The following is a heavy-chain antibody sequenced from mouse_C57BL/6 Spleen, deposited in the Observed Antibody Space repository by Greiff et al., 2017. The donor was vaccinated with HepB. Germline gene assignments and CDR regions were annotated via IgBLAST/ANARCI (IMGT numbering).Heavy chain of an antibody. Sequence: EVQLVESGPGLVKPSQSLSLTCSVTGYSITSGYYWNWIRQFPGNKLEWMGYISYDGSNNYNPSLKNRISITRDTSKNQFFLKLNSVTTEDTATYYCASYDYHWYFDVWGTGTTVTVSS. CDR3: ASYDYHWYFDV. V-gene: IGHV3-6*01. J-gene: IGHJ1*03. CDR1: GYSITSGYY. D-gene: IGHD2-4*01. CDR2: ISYDGSN.